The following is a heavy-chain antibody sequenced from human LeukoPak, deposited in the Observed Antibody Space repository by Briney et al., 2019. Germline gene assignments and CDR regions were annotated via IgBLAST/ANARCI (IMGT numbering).Heavy chain of an antibody. Sequence: GGSLRLSCAASGFTFSSYAMNWVRQAPGKGLEWVSAISGSGDSTDYADSVKGRFPISRDNSKNTLYLQMNSLRAEDTAIYYCAKSRVSYWVPEFDYWGQGTLVTVSS. CDR2: ISGSGDST. J-gene: IGHJ4*02. D-gene: IGHD1-26*01. V-gene: IGHV3-23*01. CDR1: GFTFSSYA. CDR3: AKSRVSYWVPEFDY.